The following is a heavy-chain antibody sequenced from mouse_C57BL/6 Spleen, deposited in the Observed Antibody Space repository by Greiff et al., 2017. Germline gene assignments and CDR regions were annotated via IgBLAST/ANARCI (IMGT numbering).Heavy chain of an antibody. CDR1: GFTFSDYG. J-gene: IGHJ4*01. Sequence: EVQVVESGGGLVKPGGSLKLSCAASGFTFSDYGMHWVRQAPEKGLEWVAYISSGSSTIYYADTVKGRFTISRDNAKNTLFLQMTSLRSEDTAMYYCARDSTVVEPVYAMDYWGQGTSVTVSS. CDR2: ISSGSSTI. CDR3: ARDSTVVEPVYAMDY. V-gene: IGHV5-17*01. D-gene: IGHD1-1*01.